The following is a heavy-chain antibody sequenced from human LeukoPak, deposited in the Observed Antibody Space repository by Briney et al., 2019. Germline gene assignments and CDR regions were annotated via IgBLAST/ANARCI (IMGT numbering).Heavy chain of an antibody. CDR1: GFTFSSYA. CDR3: AKTPKQHQLLENFDY. D-gene: IGHD2-2*01. Sequence: GGSLRLSCAASGFTFSSYAMSWVRQAPGKGLEWVSAISGSGGSTYYADSVKGRFTISRDNSKNTLYLQMNSLRAEDTAVYYCAKTPKQHQLLENFDYWGQGTLVTVSS. V-gene: IGHV3-23*01. J-gene: IGHJ4*02. CDR2: ISGSGGST.